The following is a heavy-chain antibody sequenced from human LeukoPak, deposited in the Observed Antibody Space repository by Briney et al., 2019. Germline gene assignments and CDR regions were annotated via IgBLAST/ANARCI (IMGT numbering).Heavy chain of an antibody. V-gene: IGHV3-30*02. CDR2: IEFDGSSH. J-gene: IGHJ4*02. Sequence: GGSLRLSCAASGFNFRHYGIHWVRQAPGKGLEWVAFIEFDGSSHYNADSVKGRFTISRDNSKNTLFLQMNSLRSDDTAVYYCASKAPEFHFDYWGQGTLVTVSS. D-gene: IGHD3-10*01. CDR1: GFNFRHYG. CDR3: ASKAPEFHFDY.